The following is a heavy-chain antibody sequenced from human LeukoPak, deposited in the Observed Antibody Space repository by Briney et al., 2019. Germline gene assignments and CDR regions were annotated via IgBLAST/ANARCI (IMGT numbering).Heavy chain of an antibody. J-gene: IGHJ3*02. V-gene: IGHV3-30*18. CDR3: AKDRGGHSRDAFDI. D-gene: IGHD2-21*01. CDR1: GFTFSSYG. Sequence: GGSLRLSCAASGFTFSSYGMHWVRHAPGKGLEWVAVISYDGSNKYYADSVKGRFTISRDNSKNTLYLQMNSLRAEDTAVYYCAKDRGGHSRDAFDIWGQGTMVTVSS. CDR2: ISYDGSNK.